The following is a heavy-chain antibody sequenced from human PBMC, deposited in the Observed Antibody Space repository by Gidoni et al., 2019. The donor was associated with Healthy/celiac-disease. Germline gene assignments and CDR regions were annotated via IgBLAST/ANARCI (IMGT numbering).Heavy chain of an antibody. V-gene: IGHV3-48*04. J-gene: IGHJ3*02. CDR2: ISSSSSTI. Sequence: EVQLVESGGGLVQPGGSLRLSCAASGFTFSSYSMNWVRQAPGKGLEWVSYISSSSSTIYYADSVKGRFTISRDNAKNSLYLQMNSLRAEDTAVYYCARIITGTWAAFDIWGQGTMVTVSS. CDR1: GFTFSSYS. D-gene: IGHD1-20*01. CDR3: ARIITGTWAAFDI.